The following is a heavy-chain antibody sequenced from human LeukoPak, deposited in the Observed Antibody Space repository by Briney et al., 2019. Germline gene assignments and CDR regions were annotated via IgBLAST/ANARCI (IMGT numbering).Heavy chain of an antibody. Sequence: SETLSLTCAVSGGSIRSSSWWSWVRQPPGKGLEWIGEIYHSGRTNYNPSLKSRVTISVDKSKNQFSLKLSSVTAADTAVYYCARSSARAYYDILTDFREYYYYMDAWGKGTTVTISS. CDR1: GGSIRSSSW. J-gene: IGHJ6*03. D-gene: IGHD3-9*01. CDR3: ARSSARAYYDILTDFREYYYYMDA. CDR2: IYHSGRT. V-gene: IGHV4-4*02.